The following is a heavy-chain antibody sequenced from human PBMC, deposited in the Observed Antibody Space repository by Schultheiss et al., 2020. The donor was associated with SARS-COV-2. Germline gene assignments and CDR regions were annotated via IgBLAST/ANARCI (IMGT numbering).Heavy chain of an antibody. CDR3: ARGSGDYFSSGTEFDY. J-gene: IGHJ4*02. V-gene: IGHV3-11*06. CDR1: GFTFSDYY. Sequence: GESLKISCAASGFTFSDYYMSWIRQAPGKGLEWVSHILSSGSYTNYADSVKGRFTISRDNAKSSLFLQMNSLRAEDTAVYYCARGSGDYFSSGTEFDYWGQGTLVTVSS. D-gene: IGHD4-17*01. CDR2: ILSSGSYT.